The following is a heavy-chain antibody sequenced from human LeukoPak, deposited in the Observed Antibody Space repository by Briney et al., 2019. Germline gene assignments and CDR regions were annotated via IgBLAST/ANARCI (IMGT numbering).Heavy chain of an antibody. V-gene: IGHV1-69*04. D-gene: IGHD5-12*01. Sequence: SVKVSCYTSGGTFCTYSISWVRRPPGPGLEWMGRFIPMLGIANYAQKFQGRVTITADKSTSTAYMELSSVRSEDTAVYYCARDYRMVATGGFDYWGQGTLVTVSS. CDR3: ARDYRMVATGGFDY. CDR1: GGTFCTYS. J-gene: IGHJ4*02. CDR2: FIPMLGIA.